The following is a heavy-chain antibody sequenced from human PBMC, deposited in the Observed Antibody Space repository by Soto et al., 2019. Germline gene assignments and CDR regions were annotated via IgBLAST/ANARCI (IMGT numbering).Heavy chain of an antibody. CDR1: GFTFSSYA. V-gene: IGHV3-30-3*01. CDR3: ARESWVAYYDSSGYDYRGYFDY. J-gene: IGHJ4*02. Sequence: PGGSLRLSCAASGFTFSSYAMHWVRQAPGKGLEWVAVTSYDGSNKYYADSVKGRFTISRDNSKNTLYLQMNSLRAEDTAVYYCARESWVAYYDSSGYDYRGYFDYWGQGTLVTVSS. D-gene: IGHD3-22*01. CDR2: TSYDGSNK.